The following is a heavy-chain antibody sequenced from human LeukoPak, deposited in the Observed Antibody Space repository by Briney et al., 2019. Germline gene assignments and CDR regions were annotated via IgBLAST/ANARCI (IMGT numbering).Heavy chain of an antibody. Sequence: SETLSLTCAVYGGSFSGYYWSWIRQPPGKGLEWIGEINHSGSTNYNPSLKSRVTISVDTSKNQFSLKLSSVTAADTAVYYCATYSSLNRREFQYWGQGTLLTVSS. CDR1: GGSFSGYY. CDR3: ATYSSLNRREFQY. CDR2: INHSGST. D-gene: IGHD3-22*01. V-gene: IGHV4-34*01. J-gene: IGHJ1*01.